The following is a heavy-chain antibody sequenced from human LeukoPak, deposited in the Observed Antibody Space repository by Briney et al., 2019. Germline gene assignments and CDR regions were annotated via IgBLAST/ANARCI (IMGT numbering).Heavy chain of an antibody. Sequence: PSETLSLTCTVSGGSISSSSYYWGWIRQPPGKGLEWIGSIYYSGSTYYNPSLKSRVTISVDTSKNQFSLKLSFVTAADTAVYYCARTVVVVAASQSFDYWGQGTLVTVSS. D-gene: IGHD2-15*01. CDR1: GGSISSSSYY. CDR2: IYYSGST. V-gene: IGHV4-39*01. CDR3: ARTVVVVAASQSFDY. J-gene: IGHJ4*02.